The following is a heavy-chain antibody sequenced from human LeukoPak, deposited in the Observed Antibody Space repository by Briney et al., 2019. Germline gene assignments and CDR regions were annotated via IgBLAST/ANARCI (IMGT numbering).Heavy chain of an antibody. J-gene: IGHJ2*01. CDR2: ISAYNGNT. V-gene: IGHV1-18*01. CDR3: ATLYSSSEGSRYWYFDL. D-gene: IGHD6-6*01. CDR1: GYTFTSYG. Sequence: GASVKVSCKASGYTFTSYGISWVRQAPGQGLEWMGWISAYNGNTNYAQKLQGRDTMTTDTSTSTAYMELRSLRSDDTAVYYCATLYSSSEGSRYWYFDLWGRGTLVTVSS.